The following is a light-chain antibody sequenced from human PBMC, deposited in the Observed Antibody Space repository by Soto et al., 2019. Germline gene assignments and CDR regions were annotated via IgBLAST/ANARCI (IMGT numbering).Light chain of an antibody. CDR1: QVISTS. CDR3: QQYNSYWT. V-gene: IGKV1-9*01. J-gene: IGKJ1*01. Sequence: IPLTQSPSFLSPSIGSSLTITCRASQVISTSLAWYQVQPGKAPKILIYAASTLESGVPSRFSATVSGTEFTLTISSLKPDDFATYYCQQYNSYWTFGQGTKVDIK. CDR2: AAS.